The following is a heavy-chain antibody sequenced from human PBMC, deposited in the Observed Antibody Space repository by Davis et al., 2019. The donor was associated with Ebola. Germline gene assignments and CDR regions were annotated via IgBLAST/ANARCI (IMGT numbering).Heavy chain of an antibody. V-gene: IGHV3-73*01. D-gene: IGHD2-8*01. Sequence: GESLKISCAASGFTFSGSAMHWVRQASGKGLEWVGRIRNKANSYATAYAASVKGRFTISRDDSKNTAYLQMNSLKTEATAVYYCTRRSNCTNSCWGQGTLVTVSA. J-gene: IGHJ4*02. CDR1: GFTFSGSA. CDR2: IRNKANSYAT. CDR3: TRRSNCTNSC.